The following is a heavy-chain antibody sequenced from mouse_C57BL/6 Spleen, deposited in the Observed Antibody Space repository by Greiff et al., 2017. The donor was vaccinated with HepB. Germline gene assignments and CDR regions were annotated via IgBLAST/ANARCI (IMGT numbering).Heavy chain of an antibody. CDR1: GFTFTDYY. CDR3: ARSYYYGSSRYFDV. D-gene: IGHD1-1*01. J-gene: IGHJ1*03. CDR2: IRNKANGYTT. V-gene: IGHV7-3*01. Sequence: EVQLVESGGGLVQPGGSLSLSCAASGFTFTDYYMSWVRQPPGKALEWLGFIRNKANGYTTEYSASVKGRFTISRDNSQSILYLQMNALRAEDSATYYCARSYYYGSSRYFDVWGTGTTVTVSS.